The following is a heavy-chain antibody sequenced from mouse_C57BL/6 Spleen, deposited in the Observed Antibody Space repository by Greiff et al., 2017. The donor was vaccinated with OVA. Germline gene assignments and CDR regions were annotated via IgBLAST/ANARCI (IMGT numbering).Heavy chain of an antibody. CDR2: ISDGGSYT. D-gene: IGHD2-4*01. V-gene: IGHV5-4*01. Sequence: EVKLMESGGGLVKPGGSLKLSCAASGFTFSSYAMSWVRQTPEKRLEWVATISDGGSYTYYPDNVKGRFTISRDNAKNNLYLQMSHLKSEDTAMYYCAREGRYDYDVDYAMDYWGQGTSVTVSS. J-gene: IGHJ4*01. CDR1: GFTFSSYA. CDR3: AREGRYDYDVDYAMDY.